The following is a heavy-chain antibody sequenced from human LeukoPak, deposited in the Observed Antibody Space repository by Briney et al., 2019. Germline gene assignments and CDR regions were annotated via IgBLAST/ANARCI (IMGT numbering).Heavy chain of an antibody. V-gene: IGHV5-51*01. D-gene: IGHD5-24*01. Sequence: GESLKTSCKGSGYSFTFYWIGWVRQMPGKGLEWMGIIYPGDSDSRYSPSFQGQVTMSADKSIVTAYLQWSSLKASDTAMYYCARSVGVAQFVPFDYWGQGTLVTVSS. J-gene: IGHJ4*02. CDR1: GYSFTFYW. CDR3: ARSVGVAQFVPFDY. CDR2: IYPGDSDS.